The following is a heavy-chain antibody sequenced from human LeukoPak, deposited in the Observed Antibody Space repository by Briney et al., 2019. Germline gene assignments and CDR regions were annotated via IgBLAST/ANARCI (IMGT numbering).Heavy chain of an antibody. CDR3: TRDLMDYDVSTGLHHYYMNV. Sequence: GGSLRLSCAASGFTFSSHSMNWVRRAPGKGLEWVSYISSSSTIYYADSVKGRFTISRDNAKNSLYLQMNSLRAEDTAVYYCTRDLMDYDVSTGLHHYYMNVWGQGTTVTVSS. CDR1: GFTFSSHS. J-gene: IGHJ6*02. D-gene: IGHD3-9*01. V-gene: IGHV3-48*04. CDR2: ISSSSTI.